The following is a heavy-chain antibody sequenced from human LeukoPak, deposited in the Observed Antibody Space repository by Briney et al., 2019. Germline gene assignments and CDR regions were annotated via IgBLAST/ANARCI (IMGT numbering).Heavy chain of an antibody. CDR1: GGSISSYY. CDR2: IYYCGST. J-gene: IGHJ4*02. Sequence: SETLSLTCTVSGGSISSYYWSWSRQPPGKGLERIGYIYYCGSTNYNPSLKSRVTISVDTSKSQFSVKLSSVTAEDTAVYYCARRAAAYSHPYDYGGQGTLVTVS. CDR3: ARRAAAYSHPYDY. D-gene: IGHD2-15*01. V-gene: IGHV4-59*12.